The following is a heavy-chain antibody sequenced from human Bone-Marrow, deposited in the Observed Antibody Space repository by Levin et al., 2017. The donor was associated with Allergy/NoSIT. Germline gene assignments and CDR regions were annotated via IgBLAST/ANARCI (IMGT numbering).Heavy chain of an antibody. CDR2: ISSTSNYI. CDR1: GFTFSTYI. CDR3: ARDANIMATILDDFDY. J-gene: IGHJ4*02. D-gene: IGHD5-24*01. Sequence: LSLTCAASGFTFSTYIINWVRRAPGKGLEWVSSISSTSNYIYYADSVKGRFTISRDNAKNSVYLQMNSLRAEDTAVYYCARDANIMATILDDFDYWGQGVLVTVSS. V-gene: IGHV3-21*01.